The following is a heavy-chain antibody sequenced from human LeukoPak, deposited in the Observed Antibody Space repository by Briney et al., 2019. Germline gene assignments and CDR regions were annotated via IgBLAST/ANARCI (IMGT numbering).Heavy chain of an antibody. J-gene: IGHJ4*02. CDR3: ARALRDSYGDYVLDY. V-gene: IGHV4-31*03. CDR1: GGSISRGGYY. CDR2: IYYSGST. Sequence: SSETLSLTCTVSGGSISRGGYYWSWIRQHPGKGLEWIGYIYYSGSTYDNPSLKSRVTISVDTSKNQFSLKLSSVTAADTAVYYCARALRDSYGDYVLDYWGQGTLVTVSS. D-gene: IGHD4-17*01.